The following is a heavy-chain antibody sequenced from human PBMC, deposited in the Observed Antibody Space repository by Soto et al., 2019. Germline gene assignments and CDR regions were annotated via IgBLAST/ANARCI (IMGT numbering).Heavy chain of an antibody. CDR3: ARVERSTYYYGSGSYLEFDY. D-gene: IGHD3-10*01. CDR2: IIPIFGTA. Sequence: SVKVSCKASGYTFTSYGISWVRQAPGQGLEWMGGIIPIFGTANYAQKFQGRVTITADESTSTAYMELSSLRSEDTAVYYCARVERSTYYYGSGSYLEFDYWGQGTLVTVSS. CDR1: GYTFTSYG. J-gene: IGHJ4*02. V-gene: IGHV1-69*13.